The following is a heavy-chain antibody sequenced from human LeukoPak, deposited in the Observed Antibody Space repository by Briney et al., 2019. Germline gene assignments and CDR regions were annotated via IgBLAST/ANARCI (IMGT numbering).Heavy chain of an antibody. CDR1: GFTFNSYS. D-gene: IGHD3-3*01. J-gene: IGHJ4*02. CDR3: ASRRITIFGVVISDY. V-gene: IGHV3-21*01. Sequence: GGSLRLSCAASGFTFNSYSMYWVRQAPGKGLEWVSSISSSSSYIYYADSVKGRFTISRDNAKNSLYLQMNSLRAEDTAVYYCASRRITIFGVVISDYWGQGTLVTVSS. CDR2: ISSSSSYI.